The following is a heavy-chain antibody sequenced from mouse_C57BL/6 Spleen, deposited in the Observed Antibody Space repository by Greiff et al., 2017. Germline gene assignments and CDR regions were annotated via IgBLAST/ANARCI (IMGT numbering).Heavy chain of an antibody. D-gene: IGHD2-2*01. CDR1: GYTFTDYE. V-gene: IGHV1-15*01. CDR2: IDPETGGT. Sequence: VKLQQSGAELVRPGASVTLSCKASGYTFTDYEMHWVKQTPVHGLEWIGAIDPETGGTAYNQKFKGKAILTADKSSSTAYMELRSLTSEDSAVYYCTRGTMVSYYAMDYWGQGTSVTVSS. J-gene: IGHJ4*01. CDR3: TRGTMVSYYAMDY.